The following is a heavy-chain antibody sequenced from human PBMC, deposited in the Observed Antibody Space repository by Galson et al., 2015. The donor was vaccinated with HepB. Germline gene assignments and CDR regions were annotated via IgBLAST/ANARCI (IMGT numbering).Heavy chain of an antibody. CDR3: ASGDCTSTSCHGAFDY. D-gene: IGHD2-2*01. V-gene: IGHV3-30-3*01. CDR1: GFTLSSYT. CDR2: TSYDGSNN. Sequence: SLRLSCAASGFTLSSYTMHWVRQAPGKGLEWAALTSYDGSNNYYADSVKGRFTISRDNSKNTLSLQMNSLRADDTAVYFCASGDCTSTSCHGAFDYWGQGTLVTVSS. J-gene: IGHJ4*02.